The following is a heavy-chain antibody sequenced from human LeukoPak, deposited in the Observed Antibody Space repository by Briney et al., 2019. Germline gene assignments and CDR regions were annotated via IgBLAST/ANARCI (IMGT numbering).Heavy chain of an antibody. CDR1: RFSFNSYD. CDR2: ISYDGTNK. Sequence: GSLRLSCAASRFSFNSYDMHWVRQTPGKGLEWVAIISYDGTNKHYQDSVKGLIDISKDNSKNTLYLQMNSLRPEDTSVYYCAKDGLNYFQYWGQGSLVTVSS. J-gene: IGHJ4*02. V-gene: IGHV3-30*09. CDR3: AKDGLNYFQY.